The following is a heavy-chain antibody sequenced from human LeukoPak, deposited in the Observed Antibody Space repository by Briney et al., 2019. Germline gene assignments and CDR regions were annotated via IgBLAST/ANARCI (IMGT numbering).Heavy chain of an antibody. J-gene: IGHJ3*02. Sequence: KPSETLSLTCTASGFSISSGNYHWSWLRQPDGKGLEWIVTIYYSGSNYYNPSLKSRVTISVDKSKNQFSLKLSSVTAADTAVYYCARNVLLAGVFDAFDIWGQGAMVTVAS. V-gene: IGHV4-39*07. D-gene: IGHD2-21*01. CDR3: ARNVLLAGVFDAFDI. CDR1: GFSISSGNYH. CDR2: IYYSGSN.